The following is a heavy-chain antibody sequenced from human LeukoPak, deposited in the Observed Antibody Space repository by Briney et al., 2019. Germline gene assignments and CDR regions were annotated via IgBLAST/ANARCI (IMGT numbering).Heavy chain of an antibody. J-gene: IGHJ4*02. CDR2: INLSGGST. CDR3: ATLMTMEVTPFDY. D-gene: IGHD4-23*01. CDR1: GYTFTTYY. Sequence: ASVKVSCKASGYTFTTYYMHWVRQAPGQGLEWMGIINLSGGSTTYAQKFQGRVTMTRDTSTSTVYMELSSLRSADTAVYYCATLMTMEVTPFDYWGQGTLVTVSS. V-gene: IGHV1-46*01.